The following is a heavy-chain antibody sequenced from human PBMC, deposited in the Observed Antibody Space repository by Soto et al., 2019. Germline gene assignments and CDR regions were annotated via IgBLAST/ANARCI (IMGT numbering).Heavy chain of an antibody. Sequence: GGSLRLSCAASGFTFSTHWMHWVRQAPGKGLVWVSHINSDGSSTSYADSVKGRFTISRDNAKNTLYLQMNSLRAEDTAVYYCARDRGSGWDHFDYWGQGTLVTVSS. CDR2: INSDGSST. D-gene: IGHD6-19*01. J-gene: IGHJ4*02. CDR1: GFTFSTHW. V-gene: IGHV3-74*01. CDR3: ARDRGSGWDHFDY.